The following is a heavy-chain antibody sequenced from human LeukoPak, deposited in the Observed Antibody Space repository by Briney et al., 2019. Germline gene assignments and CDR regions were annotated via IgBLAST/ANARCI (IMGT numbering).Heavy chain of an antibody. D-gene: IGHD3-22*01. V-gene: IGHV3-30*04. CDR3: ARDGVSSAFFDY. Sequence: GRSLRLSCVAPGFTFSDYPMHWVRQPPGKGLEWVAALTYDGSNKYYAESVKGRFTISRDNSKNTLYLQMNSLRAEDTAVYYCARDGVSSAFFDYWGQGTLVTVSS. CDR2: LTYDGSNK. CDR1: GFTFSDYP. J-gene: IGHJ4*02.